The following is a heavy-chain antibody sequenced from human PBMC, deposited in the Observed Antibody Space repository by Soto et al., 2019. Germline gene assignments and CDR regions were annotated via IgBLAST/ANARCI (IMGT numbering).Heavy chain of an antibody. CDR3: ISTLGARFDY. V-gene: IGHV1-18*01. CDR2: ISAYNGNT. D-gene: IGHD3-3*02. J-gene: IGHJ4*02. CDR1: GYTFSSYA. Sequence: ASVKVSCKASGYTFSSYAISWVRQAPGQGLEWMGWISAYNGNTNYAQKLQGRVTMTSDTSTSSVYMEVSSLRSEDTAVYYCISTLGARFDYWGQGTLVTVSS.